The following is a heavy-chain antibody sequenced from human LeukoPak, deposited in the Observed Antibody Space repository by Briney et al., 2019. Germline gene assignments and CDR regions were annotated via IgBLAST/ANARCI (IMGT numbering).Heavy chain of an antibody. CDR2: ISSSSSTI. CDR3: ARWPYCGGDCYRFLDY. D-gene: IGHD2-21*02. CDR1: GFTFSSYS. Sequence: GGSLRLSCAASGFTFSSYSMNWVRQAPGKGLEWVSYISSSSSTIYYADSVKGRFTISRDNAKNSPYLQMNSLRAEDTAVYYCARWPYCGGDCYRFLDYWGQGTLVTVSS. V-gene: IGHV3-48*01. J-gene: IGHJ4*02.